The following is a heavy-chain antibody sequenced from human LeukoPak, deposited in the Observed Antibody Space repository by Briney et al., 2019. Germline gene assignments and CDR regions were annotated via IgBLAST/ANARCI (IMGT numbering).Heavy chain of an antibody. CDR1: GYSFTSYW. CDR3: ARPRDSSGSYYFDY. J-gene: IGHJ4*02. Sequence: GESLKISCKVSGYSFTSYWIGWVRQMPGKGLEWMGIIYPGDSDTRYSPSFQGQVTISADKSISTAYLQWSSLKASDTAMYYCARPRDSSGSYYFDYWGQATLATVSS. D-gene: IGHD3-22*01. CDR2: IYPGDSDT. V-gene: IGHV5-51*01.